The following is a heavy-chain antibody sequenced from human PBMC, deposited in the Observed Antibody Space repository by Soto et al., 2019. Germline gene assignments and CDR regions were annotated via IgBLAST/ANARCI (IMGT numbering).Heavy chain of an antibody. D-gene: IGHD2-21*01. J-gene: IGHJ6*03. CDR3: ARIAYYYYYMDV. Sequence: SETLSLTCTVSGGSISSYYWSWIRQPPGKGLEWIGYIYYSGSTNYNPSLKSRVTISVDTSKNQFSLKLSSVTAADTAVYYCARIAYYYYYMDVWGKGTTVTVSS. V-gene: IGHV4-59*08. CDR2: IYYSGST. CDR1: GGSISSYY.